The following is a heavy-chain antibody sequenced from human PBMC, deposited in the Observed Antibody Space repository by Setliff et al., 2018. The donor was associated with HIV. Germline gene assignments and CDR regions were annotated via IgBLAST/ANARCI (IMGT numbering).Heavy chain of an antibody. Sequence: PSETLSLTCTVSGGSISSSSYYWGWIRQPPGKGLEWIGSIYYSESASYNPSLKSRVTISVDTSKNQFSLKLGSVTAADTAVYYRASDMRHLAPLGYYFDYWGQGTLVTVSS. CDR3: ASDMRHLAPLGYYFDY. V-gene: IGHV4-39*07. CDR2: IYYSESA. J-gene: IGHJ4*02. CDR1: GGSISSSSYY. D-gene: IGHD3-10*01.